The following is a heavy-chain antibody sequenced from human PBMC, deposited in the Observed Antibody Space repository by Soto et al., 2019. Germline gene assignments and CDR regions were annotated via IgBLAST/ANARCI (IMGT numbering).Heavy chain of an antibody. J-gene: IGHJ4*02. CDR3: ASLIYDSSNFYDNDY. CDR2: SRSKANNYAT. D-gene: IGHD3-22*01. V-gene: IGHV3-73*02. Sequence: EVQLVESGGGLVQPGGSLRLSCAASGFTFSGSSMHWVRQASGKGLEWVVRSRSKANNYATTYAASVKGRFTISRDESKNTTYLQMNSLKTEDTAIYYCASLIYDSSNFYDNDYWGQGTLVTVSS. CDR1: GFTFSGSS.